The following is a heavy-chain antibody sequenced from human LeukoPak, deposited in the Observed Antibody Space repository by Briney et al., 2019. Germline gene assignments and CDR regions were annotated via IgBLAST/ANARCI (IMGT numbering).Heavy chain of an antibody. J-gene: IGHJ4*02. CDR1: GFTSGIYW. D-gene: IGHD6-19*01. CDR2: ISGSGGSA. Sequence: PGGSLRLSCAASGFTSGIYWMSWVRQAPGKGLEWVSAISGSGGSAYYADSVKGRFTISRDNSKNTLYLQMNSLRAEDTAVYYCAKGISGWTGNYFDYWGQGTLVTVSS. V-gene: IGHV3-23*01. CDR3: AKGISGWTGNYFDY.